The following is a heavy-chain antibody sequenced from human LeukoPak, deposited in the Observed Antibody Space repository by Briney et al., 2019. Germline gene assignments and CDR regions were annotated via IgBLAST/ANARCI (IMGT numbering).Heavy chain of an antibody. D-gene: IGHD3-22*01. CDR2: ISGSGGGT. CDR3: AKRGVVIRVILVGFHKEAYYFDS. CDR1: GITLSNYA. V-gene: IGHV3-23*01. J-gene: IGHJ4*02. Sequence: GGSLRLSCAVSGITLSNYARTWVRQAPGKGLEWVAGISGSGGGTNYADSVKGRFTISRDNSKNTLYLQMNNLRVDDTAVYFCAKRGVVIRVILVGFHKEAYYFDSWGQGALVTVSS.